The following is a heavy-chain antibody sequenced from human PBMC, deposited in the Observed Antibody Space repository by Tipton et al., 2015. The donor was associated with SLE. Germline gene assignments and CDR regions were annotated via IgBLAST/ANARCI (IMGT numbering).Heavy chain of an antibody. V-gene: IGHV4-4*02. Sequence: TLSLTCAVYGGSISSRNWWSWIRQPPGKGLEWIGYIYFSGSANYNPSLKSRVTISLDTSKNQFSLKLSSVTAADTAVYYCARSTDQNWFDPWGQGTLVTVSS. CDR1: GGSISSRNW. CDR2: IYFSGSA. J-gene: IGHJ5*02. CDR3: ARSTDQNWFDP. D-gene: IGHD2-2*01.